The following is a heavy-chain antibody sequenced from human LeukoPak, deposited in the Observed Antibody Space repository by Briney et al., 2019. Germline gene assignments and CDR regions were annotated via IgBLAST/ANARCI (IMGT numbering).Heavy chain of an antibody. J-gene: IGHJ4*02. CDR2: IIPIFGTV. D-gene: IGHD3-22*01. CDR1: GGTFSSYA. CDR3: ASRGYDSSGYRATFDY. Sequence: SVKVSCKASGGTFSSYAISWVRQAPGQGLEWMGGIIPIFGTVNYAQKFQGRVTITADESTSTAYMELSSLRSEDTAVYYCASRGYDSSGYRATFDYWGQGTLVTVSS. V-gene: IGHV1-69*01.